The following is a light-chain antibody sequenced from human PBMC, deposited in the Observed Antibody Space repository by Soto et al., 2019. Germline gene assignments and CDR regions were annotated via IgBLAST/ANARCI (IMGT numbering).Light chain of an antibody. J-gene: IGLJ3*02. CDR1: SGHSSYA. V-gene: IGLV4-69*01. CDR3: QTWGTGIRV. CDR2: LNSDGSH. Sequence: QLVLTQSPSASASLGASVKLTGTLSSGHSSYAIAWHQQRPEKGPRYLMKLNSDGSHSKGDGIPDRFSGSSSGAERYLTISSLQSEDEADYYCQTWGTGIRVFGGGTKLTVL.